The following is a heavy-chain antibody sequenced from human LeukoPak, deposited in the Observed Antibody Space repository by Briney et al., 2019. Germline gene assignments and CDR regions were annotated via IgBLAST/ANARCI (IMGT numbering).Heavy chain of an antibody. CDR1: GFTFSSYW. CDR3: ARRYGRAAADPDLSY. Sequence: GGSLRLSCAASGFTFSSYWMSWVRQAPGKGLEWVANIKQDGSEKYYVDSVKGRFTISRDNAKNSLYLQMNSLRAEDTAVYYCARRYGRAAADPDLSYWGQGTLVTVSS. J-gene: IGHJ4*02. D-gene: IGHD6-13*01. CDR2: IKQDGSEK. V-gene: IGHV3-7*01.